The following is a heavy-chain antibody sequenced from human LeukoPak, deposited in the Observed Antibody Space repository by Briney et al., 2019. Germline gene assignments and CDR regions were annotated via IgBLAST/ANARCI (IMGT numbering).Heavy chain of an antibody. CDR2: IYYSGST. V-gene: IGHV4-59*08. J-gene: IGHJ2*01. CDR1: GGSISHYF. D-gene: IGHD6-19*01. CDR3: AKTVAGYWYFDL. Sequence: SETLSLTCTVSGGSISHYFWSWIRQPPGKALEWIGYIYYSGSTNYNPSLKSRVTISVDTSKNQFSLKLSSVTAADTAVYYGAKTVAGYWYFDLWGRGTLVTVSS.